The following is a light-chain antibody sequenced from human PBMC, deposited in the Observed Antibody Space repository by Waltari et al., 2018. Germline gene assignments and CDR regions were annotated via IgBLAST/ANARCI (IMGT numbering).Light chain of an antibody. J-gene: IGKJ1*01. CDR3: QHYVSLPGT. Sequence: EIVLTQSPGTLFLSPGEGATLSCRASQSVSRTLAWYQQKPGQAPRLLIYGASSRATGSPDRFSGSGSGTEFSLTISRLEPDDSAVYFCQHYVSLPGTFGQGTKVEIK. CDR1: QSVSRT. CDR2: GAS. V-gene: IGKV3-20*01.